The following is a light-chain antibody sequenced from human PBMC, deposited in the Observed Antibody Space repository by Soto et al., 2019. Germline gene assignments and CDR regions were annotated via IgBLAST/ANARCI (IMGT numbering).Light chain of an antibody. CDR3: QQSYITPYT. V-gene: IGKV1-39*01. CDR1: QSISNK. CDR2: AAS. Sequence: DIQMTQSPSSLSASVGDRVTIACRASQSISNKLNWYQQKPGKAPTLLIYAASILQSGVPSRFRDSGSGTDFTLTISILQLEDFATYYFQQSYITPYTFGQGTKL. J-gene: IGKJ2*01.